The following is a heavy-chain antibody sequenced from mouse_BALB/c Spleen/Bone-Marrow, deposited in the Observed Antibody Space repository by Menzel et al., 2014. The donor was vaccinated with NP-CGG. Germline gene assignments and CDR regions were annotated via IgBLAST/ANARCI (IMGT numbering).Heavy chain of an antibody. Sequence: EVQLVESGGGLVQPGGSLKLSCAASGFTFSSYGMSWVRQTPDKRLELVATINSNGGSTSYPDSVKGRFTISRDNDKNTLYLQMSRLEAEGTAMYYCARDYCGSSDYWGQGTTLTVSS. V-gene: IGHV5-6-3*01. CDR2: INSNGGST. D-gene: IGHD1-1*01. J-gene: IGHJ2*01. CDR1: GFTFSSYG. CDR3: ARDYCGSSDY.